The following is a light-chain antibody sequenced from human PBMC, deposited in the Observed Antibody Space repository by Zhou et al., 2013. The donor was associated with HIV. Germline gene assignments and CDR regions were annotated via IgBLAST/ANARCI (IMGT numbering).Light chain of an antibody. J-gene: IGKJ2*01. V-gene: IGKV1-5*03. CDR3: QHYGVSPYT. CDR1: QSISSW. CDR2: KAS. Sequence: DIQMTQSPSTLSASVGDRVIITCRASQSISSWLAWYQQKPGKAPKLLIYKASILQSGVPSRFSGSASGTEFTLTISSLQPDDFAVYYCQHYGVSPYTFGPGTKLEI.